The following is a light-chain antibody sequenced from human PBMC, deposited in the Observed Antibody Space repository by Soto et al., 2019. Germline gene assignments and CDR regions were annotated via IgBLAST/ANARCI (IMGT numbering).Light chain of an antibody. CDR3: SSYAGSNIA. V-gene: IGLV2-8*01. J-gene: IGLJ2*01. CDR2: EVN. Sequence: QSALTQPTSASGSPGQSVTISCTGTSSDVGNYNYVTWYQQHPGKAPKLLIFEVNKRPAGVPDRYSGSKSGNTASLTVSGLQPDDEADYYCSSYAGSNIAFGGGTKLTVL. CDR1: SSDVGNYNY.